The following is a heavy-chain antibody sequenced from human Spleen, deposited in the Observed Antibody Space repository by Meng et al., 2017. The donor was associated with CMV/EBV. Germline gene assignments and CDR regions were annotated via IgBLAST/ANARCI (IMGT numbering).Heavy chain of an antibody. D-gene: IGHD3-3*01. CDR3: ARGDYYDSNSSPVALDV. CDR2: IYYSGST. CDR1: GGSISSYY. V-gene: IGHV4-59*01. Sequence: SETLSLTCTVSGGSISSYYWSWIRQPPGKGLEWIGYIYYSGSTNYNPSLKSRVTISVDTSKNQFSLKLSSVTAADTAVYYCARGDYYDSNSSPVALDVWGRGARVTVSS. J-gene: IGHJ3*01.